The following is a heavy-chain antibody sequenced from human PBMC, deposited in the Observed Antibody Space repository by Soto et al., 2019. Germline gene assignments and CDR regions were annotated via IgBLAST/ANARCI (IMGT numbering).Heavy chain of an antibody. CDR3: ARHKVVVVPAATSWFDP. D-gene: IGHD2-2*01. Sequence: SETLSLTCTVSGGSISSSSYYWGWIRQPPGKGLEWIGSIYCSGSTYYNPSLKSRVTISVDTSKNQSSLKLSSVTAADTAVYYCARHKVVVVPAATSWFDPWGQGTLVTVSS. CDR2: IYCSGST. V-gene: IGHV4-39*01. J-gene: IGHJ5*02. CDR1: GGSISSSSYY.